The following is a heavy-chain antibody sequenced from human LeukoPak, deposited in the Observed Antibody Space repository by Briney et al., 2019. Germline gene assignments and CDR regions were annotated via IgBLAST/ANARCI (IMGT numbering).Heavy chain of an antibody. Sequence: GASVKVSCKASGGTFSSYAISWVRQAPGQGLEWMGGIIPIFGTANYAQKFQGRVTNTTDESTSTAYMELSSLRSEDKAVYYRASSPPLKYYFDYWGQGTLVTVSS. CDR2: IIPIFGTA. J-gene: IGHJ4*02. V-gene: IGHV1-69*05. CDR3: ASSPPLKYYFDY. CDR1: GGTFSSYA.